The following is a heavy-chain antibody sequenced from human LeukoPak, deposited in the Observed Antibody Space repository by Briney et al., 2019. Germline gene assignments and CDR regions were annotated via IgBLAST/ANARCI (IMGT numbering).Heavy chain of an antibody. Sequence: ASVKASCKASGYTFTGYYMHWVRQAPGQGLEWMGWINPNSGGTNYAQKFQGRVTMTRDTSISTAYMELSRLRSDDTAVYYCARGAYDFWSGHYWGQGTLVTVSS. D-gene: IGHD3-3*01. CDR2: INPNSGGT. J-gene: IGHJ4*02. CDR3: ARGAYDFWSGHY. CDR1: GYTFTGYY. V-gene: IGHV1-2*02.